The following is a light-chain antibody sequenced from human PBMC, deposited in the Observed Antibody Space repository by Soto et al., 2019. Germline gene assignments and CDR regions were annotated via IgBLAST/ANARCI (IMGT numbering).Light chain of an antibody. CDR2: GAS. CDR1: QSVSSN. V-gene: IGKV3-15*01. Sequence: EIVMTQSPATLSVSPGERSTLSGRASQSVSSNLAWYQQKPGQAPRLLIYGASTRATGIPARFSGSGSGTEFTLTISSLQSEDFAVYSCQQYNNWPGTFGQGNKVDI. CDR3: QQYNNWPGT. J-gene: IGKJ1*01.